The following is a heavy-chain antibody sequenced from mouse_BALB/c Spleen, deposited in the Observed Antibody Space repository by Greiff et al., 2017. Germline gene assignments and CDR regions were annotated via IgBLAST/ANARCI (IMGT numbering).Heavy chain of an antibody. J-gene: IGHJ3*01. V-gene: IGHV3-6*02. CDR2: ISYDGSN. D-gene: IGHD2-1*01. Sequence: DVKLQESGPGLVKPSQSLSLTCSVTGYSITSGYYWNWIRQFPGNKLEWMGYISYDGSNNYNPSLKNRISITRDTSKNQFFLKLNSVTTEDTATYYCGRDGNGFAYWGQGTLVTVSA. CDR1: GYSITSGYY. CDR3: GRDGNGFAY.